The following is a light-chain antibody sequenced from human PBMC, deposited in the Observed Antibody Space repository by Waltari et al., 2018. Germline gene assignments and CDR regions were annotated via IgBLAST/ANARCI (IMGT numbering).Light chain of an antibody. CDR1: QSISSY. V-gene: IGKV1-39*01. Sequence: DIQMTQSPSSLSASVGDRVTITCRASQSISSYLNWYQQKPGKAPKLLISAASSLQSGVPSTFSGSGSGTDITLTISSLQPEDFATYYCQQSYSTPLTFGGGTKVEIK. CDR3: QQSYSTPLT. CDR2: AAS. J-gene: IGKJ4*01.